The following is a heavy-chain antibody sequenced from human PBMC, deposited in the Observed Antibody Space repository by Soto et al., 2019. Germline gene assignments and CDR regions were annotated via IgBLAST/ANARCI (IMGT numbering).Heavy chain of an antibody. CDR2: INHSGST. CDR1: GGSFSGYY. J-gene: IGHJ5*02. CDR3: ARVSCTNAVCRYPGGCFDP. V-gene: IGHV4-34*01. Sequence: QVQLQQWGAGLLKPSETLSLTCAVYGGSFSGYYWSWIRQPPGKGLEWIGEINHSGSTNYNPSLKRRVTISVVTSKIQFSLKLSSVTAAVTAVYSCARVSCTNAVCRYPGGCFDPWCQGTLVTVSS. D-gene: IGHD2-8*01.